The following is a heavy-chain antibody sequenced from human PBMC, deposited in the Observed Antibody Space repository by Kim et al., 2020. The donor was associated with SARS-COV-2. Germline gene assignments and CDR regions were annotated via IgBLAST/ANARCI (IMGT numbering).Heavy chain of an antibody. Sequence: GGSLRLSCAASGFTFSSYSMNWVRQAPGKGLEWVSSISSSSSYIYYADSVKGRFTISRDNAKNSLYLQMNSLRAEDTAVYYCARDIRRRGGAFDYWGQGTLVTVSS. J-gene: IGHJ4*02. CDR2: ISSSSSYI. CDR3: ARDIRRRGGAFDY. D-gene: IGHD1-20*01. V-gene: IGHV3-21*01. CDR1: GFTFSSYS.